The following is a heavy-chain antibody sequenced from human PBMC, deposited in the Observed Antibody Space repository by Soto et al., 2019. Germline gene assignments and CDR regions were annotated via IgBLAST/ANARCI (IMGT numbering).Heavy chain of an antibody. CDR2: IIPIFGTA. D-gene: IGHD3-10*01. V-gene: IGHV1-69*06. Sequence: QVQLVQSGAEVKKPGSSVKVSCKASGGTFSSYAISWVRQAPGQGLEWMGGIIPIFGTANYAQKFQGRVTITADKATSTAYMELRSLRSDDTAVYYCARDYYGSGSYYRPLYYYYGMDVWGQGTTVTVSS. J-gene: IGHJ6*02. CDR1: GGTFSSYA. CDR3: ARDYYGSGSYYRPLYYYYGMDV.